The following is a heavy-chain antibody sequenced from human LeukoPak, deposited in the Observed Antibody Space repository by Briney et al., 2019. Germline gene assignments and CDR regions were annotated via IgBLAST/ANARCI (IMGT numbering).Heavy chain of an antibody. CDR3: ARSRITIFGVVTTGFDY. D-gene: IGHD3-3*01. CDR1: GYTFTGYY. J-gene: IGHJ4*02. V-gene: IGHV1-2*02. CDR2: INPNSGGT. Sequence: GASVKVSCKASGYTFTGYYMHWVRQAPGQGLEWMGWINPNSGGTNYAQKFQGRVTMTRDTSISTAYMELSRLRSDDTAVHYCARSRITIFGVVTTGFDYWGQGTLVTVSS.